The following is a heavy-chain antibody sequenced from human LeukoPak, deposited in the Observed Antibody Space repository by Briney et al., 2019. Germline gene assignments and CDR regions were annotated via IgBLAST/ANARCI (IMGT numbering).Heavy chain of an antibody. CDR1: GFTFSGYG. CDR2: IWYDGSNK. D-gene: IGHD5-12*01. V-gene: IGHV3-33*06. J-gene: IGHJ5*02. Sequence: GGSLRLSCAASGFTFSGYGMHWVRQAPGKGLEWVAVIWYDGSNKYYADSVKGRFTISRDNSKNTLYLQMNSLRAEDTAVYYCAKAFSAYENWPPNWFDPWGQGTLVTVSS. CDR3: AKAFSAYENWPPNWFDP.